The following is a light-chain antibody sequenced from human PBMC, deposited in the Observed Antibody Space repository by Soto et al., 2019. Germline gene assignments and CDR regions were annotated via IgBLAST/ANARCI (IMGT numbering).Light chain of an antibody. Sequence: EIVLTQSPGTLSLSPGEIATLSFMASQSVPRSYLAWYQQKPGQAPRLLIYGASNRATGIPARFSGSGSGTDFTLTISSLEPEDFAVYYCQQRSNWPPLTFGPGTKVDIK. J-gene: IGKJ3*01. CDR3: QQRSNWPPLT. CDR1: QSVPRSY. CDR2: GAS. V-gene: IGKV3-11*01.